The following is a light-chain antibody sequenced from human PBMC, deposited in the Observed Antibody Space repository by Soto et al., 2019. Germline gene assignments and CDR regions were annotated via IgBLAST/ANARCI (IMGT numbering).Light chain of an antibody. J-gene: IGKJ1*01. CDR3: QHYNSYSEA. CDR1: QTISSW. Sequence: DIQMTQSPSSLSSSVGDSVTLTCRASQTISSWLAWYKQKPGKAPKLLIYKASTLKSGVPSRFSGSGSGTEFTLTISSLKPDDFETYYCQHYNSYSEAFGQGTKVDIK. CDR2: KAS. V-gene: IGKV1-5*03.